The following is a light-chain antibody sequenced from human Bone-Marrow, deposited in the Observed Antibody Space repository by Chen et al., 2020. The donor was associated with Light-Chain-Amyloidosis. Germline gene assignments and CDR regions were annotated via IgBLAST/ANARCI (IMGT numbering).Light chain of an antibody. CDR1: SSDGGGYNY. Sequence: QSALTQPASVSGSPRQSITISCTGTSSDGGGYNYVSWYQQHPGKAPKLIIYDVTYRPSGVSNRFSGSKSGNTASLTISGLQAEDEADYYCSSFTRNNALVFGGGTKLTVL. V-gene: IGLV2-14*03. CDR3: SSFTRNNALV. J-gene: IGLJ2*01. CDR2: DVT.